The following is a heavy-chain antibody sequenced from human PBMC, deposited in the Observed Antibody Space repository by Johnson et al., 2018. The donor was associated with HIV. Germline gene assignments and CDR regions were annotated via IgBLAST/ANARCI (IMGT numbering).Heavy chain of an antibody. CDR2: ISSSGSTI. CDR1: GFTFSDYY. Sequence: QVQLVESGGGLVKPGGSLRLSCAASGFTFSDYYMSWIRQAPGKGLEWVSYISSSGSTIYYADSVKGRFTVSRDNAKNSLYLQMNSLRGDDTALYYCAKDTAYDYGDYGTAFDIWGQGTMVTVSS. D-gene: IGHD4-17*01. V-gene: IGHV3-11*01. CDR3: AKDTAYDYGDYGTAFDI. J-gene: IGHJ3*02.